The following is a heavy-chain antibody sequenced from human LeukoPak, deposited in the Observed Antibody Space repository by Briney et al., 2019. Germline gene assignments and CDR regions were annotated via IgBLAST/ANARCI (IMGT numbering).Heavy chain of an antibody. CDR2: ISKSSTTI. CDR1: GFTLSTYN. V-gene: IGHV3-48*02. Sequence: GGSLRLSCGASGFTLSTYNMNWVRQAPGKGLEWVSYISKSSTTIYYADSVRGRFTISRDNANNSMPLQMNSLRDEDTAVYYCARDRGGVFDYWGRGSLVTVSS. CDR3: ARDRGGVFDY. D-gene: IGHD3-3*01. J-gene: IGHJ4*02.